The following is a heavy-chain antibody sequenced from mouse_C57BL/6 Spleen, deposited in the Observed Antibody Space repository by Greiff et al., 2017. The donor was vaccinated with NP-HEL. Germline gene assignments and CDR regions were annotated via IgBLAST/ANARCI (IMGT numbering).Heavy chain of an antibody. V-gene: IGHV1-26*01. J-gene: IGHJ2*01. CDR1: GYTFTDYY. CDR3: ARTGITTVVATGFDY. CDR2: INPNNGGT. Sequence: VQLQQSGPELVKPGASVKISCKASGYTFTDYYMNWVKQSHGKSLEWIGDINPNNGGTSYNQKFKGKATLTVDKSSSTAYMELRSLTSEDSAVYYCARTGITTVVATGFDYWGQGTTLTVSS. D-gene: IGHD1-1*01.